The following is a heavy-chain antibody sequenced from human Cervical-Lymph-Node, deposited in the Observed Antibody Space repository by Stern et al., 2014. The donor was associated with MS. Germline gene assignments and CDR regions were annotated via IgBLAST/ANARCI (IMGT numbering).Heavy chain of an antibody. CDR2: ISAYNGNT. D-gene: IGHD2-2*01. J-gene: IGHJ4*02. CDR1: GYTFTSYG. V-gene: IGHV1-18*01. CDR3: ARDPGYCSSTSCAREDY. Sequence: VQLVQSGAEVKKPGASVKVSCKASGYTFTSYGISWVRQAPGQGLEWMGWISAYNGNTNYAQKLQGRVTMTKDTSTSTAYMELRSLRSDDTAVYYCARDPGYCSSTSCAREDYWGQGTLVTVSS.